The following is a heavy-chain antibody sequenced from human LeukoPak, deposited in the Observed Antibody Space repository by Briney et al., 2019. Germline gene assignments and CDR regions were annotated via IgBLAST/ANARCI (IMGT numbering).Heavy chain of an antibody. J-gene: IGHJ5*02. CDR2: IHHGGIS. Sequence: SETLSLTCTVSGDSITTYHWSWIRQPPGKGLEYIGHIHHGGISISNPSLESRVSISVDTSKNQFSLKVSSVTAADTAVYYCARKFDYFDRSGYDYGDWFDPWGQGTLVTVSS. CDR3: ARKFDYFDRSGYDYGDWFDP. CDR1: GDSITTYH. D-gene: IGHD3-22*01. V-gene: IGHV4-59*01.